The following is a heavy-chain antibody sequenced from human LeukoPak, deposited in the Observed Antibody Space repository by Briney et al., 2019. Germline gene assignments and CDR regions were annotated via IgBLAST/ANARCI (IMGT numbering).Heavy chain of an antibody. Sequence: PGGPLRLSCAASRFTFSNAWMTWVRQAPGKGLEWVGRIKSKTDGGTTDYAAPVKGRFTISRDDSENTLYLQMNSLKTEDTAVYYCARIYKLAYFDYWGQGTLVSVSS. J-gene: IGHJ4*02. CDR1: RFTFSNAW. V-gene: IGHV3-15*01. CDR3: ARIYKLAYFDY. D-gene: IGHD5-24*01. CDR2: IKSKTDGGTT.